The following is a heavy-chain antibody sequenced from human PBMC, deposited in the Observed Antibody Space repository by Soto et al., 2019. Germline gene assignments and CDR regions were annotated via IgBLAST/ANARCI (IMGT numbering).Heavy chain of an antibody. Sequence: QVQLVESGGGVVQPGRSLRLSCAASGFTFSSYGMHWVRQAPGKGLEWVAVISYDGSNKYYADSVKGRFTISRDNSKNTLYLQMNSLRAEDTAVYYCAKGRMATIYGPFTDPWGQGTLVTVSS. D-gene: IGHD5-12*01. J-gene: IGHJ5*02. CDR2: ISYDGSNK. V-gene: IGHV3-30*18. CDR3: AKGRMATIYGPFTDP. CDR1: GFTFSSYG.